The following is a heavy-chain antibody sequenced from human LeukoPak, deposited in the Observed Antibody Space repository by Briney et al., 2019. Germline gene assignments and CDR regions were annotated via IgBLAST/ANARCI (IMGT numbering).Heavy chain of an antibody. CDR3: ARVTGSIDY. CDR2: MNPKSGYT. V-gene: IGHV1-8*01. D-gene: IGHD1-26*01. Sequence: ASVKVSCKASGYTFTNYDINWVRQAIGQGLEWMGWMNPKSGYTGYAQKFQGRVTMTRDTSISTAYMELGSLRSEDTAVYYCARVTGSIDYWGLGTLVTVSS. J-gene: IGHJ4*02. CDR1: GYTFTNYD.